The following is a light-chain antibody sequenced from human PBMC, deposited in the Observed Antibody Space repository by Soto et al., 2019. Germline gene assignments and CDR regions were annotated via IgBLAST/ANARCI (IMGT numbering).Light chain of an antibody. Sequence: QSALTQPPSVSGAPGQRVTISCTGSSSNLGAGYEVHWYQQIPGKAPKLLIYGNNNRPSGVPDRFSGSKSGTSASLAITGLQAEDEADYYCFSYAGAGTFVFGTGTKVTV. CDR3: FSYAGAGTFV. J-gene: IGLJ1*01. V-gene: IGLV1-40*01. CDR2: GNN. CDR1: SSNLGAGYE.